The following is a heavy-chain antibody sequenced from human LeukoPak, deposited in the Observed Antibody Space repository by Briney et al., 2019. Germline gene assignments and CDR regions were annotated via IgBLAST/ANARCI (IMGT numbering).Heavy chain of an antibody. CDR2: FDPEDGET. CDR3: ATAGITMVRGVMTNWFDP. Sequence: EAAVKVSCKVSGYTLTELSMHWVRQAPGKGLEWMGGFDPEDGETIYAQKFKGRVTMTEDTSTDTAYMELSSLRSEDTAVYYCATAGITMVRGVMTNWFDPWGQGTLVTVSS. CDR1: GYTLTELS. J-gene: IGHJ5*02. D-gene: IGHD3-10*01. V-gene: IGHV1-24*01.